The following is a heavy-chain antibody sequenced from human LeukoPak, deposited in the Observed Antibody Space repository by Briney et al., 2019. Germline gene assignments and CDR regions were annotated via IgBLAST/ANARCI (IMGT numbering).Heavy chain of an antibody. D-gene: IGHD5-24*01. Sequence: SETLSLTCTVSGGSISSYYWSWIRQPPGKGLEWIGYIYYSGSTNYNPSLQSRVTISVDTSKNQFSLKLSSVTAADMAVYYCARDSGRDGYNPLYYYYGMDVWGQGTTVTVSS. V-gene: IGHV4-59*01. CDR1: GGSISSYY. CDR3: ARDSGRDGYNPLYYYYGMDV. CDR2: IYYSGST. J-gene: IGHJ6*02.